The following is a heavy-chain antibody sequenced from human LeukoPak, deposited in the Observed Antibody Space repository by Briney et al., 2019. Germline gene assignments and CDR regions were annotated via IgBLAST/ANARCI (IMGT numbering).Heavy chain of an antibody. CDR1: GFTFSSYA. Sequence: GGSLRLSCAASGFTFSSYAISWVRQAPGEWLEWVSAISGSGGSTYYADSVKGRFTISRDNSKNTLYLQMNSLRPEDTAVYYCAKVNKGGYDSFDYWGQGTLVTVSS. V-gene: IGHV3-23*01. CDR2: ISGSGGST. D-gene: IGHD5-12*01. J-gene: IGHJ4*02. CDR3: AKVNKGGYDSFDY.